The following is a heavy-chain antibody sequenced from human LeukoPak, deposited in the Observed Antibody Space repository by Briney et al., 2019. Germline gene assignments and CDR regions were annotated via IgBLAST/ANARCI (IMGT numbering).Heavy chain of an antibody. CDR1: GYKFTGYY. V-gene: IGHV1-2*02. D-gene: IGHD1-26*01. J-gene: IGHJ3*01. CDR3: ARGPSYSFDD. CDR2: IKANTGGT. Sequence: ASVKVSFKASGYKFTGYYMHWVRPAPGQGLEWMGWIKANTGGTDYAQKFQGRVTMTRDTSISTGYMDLSTLRSDDTAVYYCARGPSYSFDDWGQGTMVTVSS.